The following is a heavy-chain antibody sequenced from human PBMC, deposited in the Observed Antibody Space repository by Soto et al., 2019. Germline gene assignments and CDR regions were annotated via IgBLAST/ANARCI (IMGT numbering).Heavy chain of an antibody. V-gene: IGHV4-30-4*01. Sequence: SETLSLTCTVFGGSVSIGDYLWSWIRQRPGKGLEWIGYIHDSGNTYYNPSFKSRVTISLDTSKYQFSLKVTSMTAADTAVYFCARARGGDSGDYASLFDRWGQGSLVTVSS. CDR1: GGSVSIGDYL. CDR2: IHDSGNT. CDR3: ARARGGDSGDYASLFDR. J-gene: IGHJ5*02. D-gene: IGHD4-17*01.